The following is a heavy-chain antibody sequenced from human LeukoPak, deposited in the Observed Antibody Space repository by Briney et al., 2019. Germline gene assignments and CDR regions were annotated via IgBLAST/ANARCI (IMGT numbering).Heavy chain of an antibody. CDR1: GYTFTGYY. V-gene: IGHV1-2*02. CDR2: ISTDGGGT. D-gene: IGHD2-2*01. CDR3: ARASPRGVYCSSTSCPPDY. Sequence: EGSLKVSCKASGYTFTGYYMHWARQAPGQGLEWMGWISTDGGGTNYAQKFQGRVTMTRDTSISTAYMELSRLRSDDTAVYYCARASPRGVYCSSTSCPPDYWGQGTLVTVSS. J-gene: IGHJ4*02.